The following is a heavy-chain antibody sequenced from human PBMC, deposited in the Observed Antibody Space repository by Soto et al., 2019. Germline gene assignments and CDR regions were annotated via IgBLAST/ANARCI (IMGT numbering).Heavy chain of an antibody. CDR3: ARVDPRGVAVVRDY. V-gene: IGHV1-18*01. D-gene: IGHD3-10*01. J-gene: IGHJ4*02. CDR1: GNTFTSHG. Sequence: ASVKVSCKASGNTFTSHGFSWVRQAPGQGLEWMGWISGFNGQTNYALKFQGRVTLTTDASTSTAYMELRSLRSDDTAVYFCARVDPRGVAVVRDYWGQGTLVTVSS. CDR2: ISGFNGQT.